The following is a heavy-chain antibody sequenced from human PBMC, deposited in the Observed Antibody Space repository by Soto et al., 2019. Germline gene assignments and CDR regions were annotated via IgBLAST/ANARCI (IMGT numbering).Heavy chain of an antibody. J-gene: IGHJ4*02. D-gene: IGHD5-12*01. CDR3: PRGGRDGYNRFSY. CDR1: GFTFSSYW. Sequence: EVQLVESGGGLVQPGGSLRLSCAASGFTFSSYWMSWVRQAPGKGLEWVANIKQDGSEKYYVDSVKGRFTISRDNAKNSLYLQMNSLRAEATAVYYCPRGGRDGYNRFSYWGEGTLFTVSS. CDR2: IKQDGSEK. V-gene: IGHV3-7*01.